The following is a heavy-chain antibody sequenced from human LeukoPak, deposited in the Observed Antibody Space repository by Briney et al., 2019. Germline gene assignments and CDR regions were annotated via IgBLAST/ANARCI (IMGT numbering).Heavy chain of an antibody. Sequence: SETLSLTCTVSGGSISSYYWSWIRQPAGKALEWIGRTHVTGNTNYNPSLKSRVTMSLDTSKNQFSLKLSPVTAADTAVYYCARIPSVFKDSAWYEAWIDPWGPGILVTVSS. V-gene: IGHV4-4*07. J-gene: IGHJ5*02. CDR1: GGSISSYY. CDR3: ARIPSVFKDSAWYEAWIDP. CDR2: THVTGNT. D-gene: IGHD6-19*01.